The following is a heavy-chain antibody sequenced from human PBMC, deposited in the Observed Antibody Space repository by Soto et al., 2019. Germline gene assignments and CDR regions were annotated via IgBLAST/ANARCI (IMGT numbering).Heavy chain of an antibody. D-gene: IGHD4-17*01. V-gene: IGHV4-31*03. CDR2: IYYSGSS. CDR1: GGSISSDGYY. CDR3: ARVDYVRAFDI. Sequence: SETLSLTCTVSGGSISSDGYYWNWIRQHPGKGLEWIGYIYYSGSSYYTPSLKSRLTISVDASQNRFSLKMVSVTAADTAIYYCARVDYVRAFDIWGQGTMVTVSS. J-gene: IGHJ3*02.